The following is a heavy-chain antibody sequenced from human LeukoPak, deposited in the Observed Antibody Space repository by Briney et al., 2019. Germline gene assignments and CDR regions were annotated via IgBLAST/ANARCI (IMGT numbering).Heavy chain of an antibody. V-gene: IGHV4-59*08. CDR2: IYNSEST. Sequence: TSETLSLTCTVSGGSISSYYWTWIRQPPGKGLEWIGYIYNSESTNYNPSLKSRVTISVDTSKNQFSLKLSSVTAADTAVYYCARRRRIGAVGTDAFDIWGQGTMVTVSS. CDR1: GGSISSYY. D-gene: IGHD6-13*01. J-gene: IGHJ3*02. CDR3: ARRRRIGAVGTDAFDI.